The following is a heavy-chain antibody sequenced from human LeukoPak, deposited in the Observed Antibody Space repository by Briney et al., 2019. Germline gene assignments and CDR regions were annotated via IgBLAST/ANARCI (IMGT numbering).Heavy chain of an antibody. CDR3: ARKGAAGPRYANWFDP. V-gene: IGHV3-30-3*01. J-gene: IGHJ5*02. CDR1: GFTFSSYA. Sequence: GRSLRLSCAASGFTFSSYAMHWVRQAPGKGLEWVAVISYDGSNKYYADSVKGRFTISRDNSKNTLYLQMNSLRAEDTAVYYCARKGAAGPRYANWFDPWGQGTLVTVSS. CDR2: ISYDGSNK. D-gene: IGHD6-13*01.